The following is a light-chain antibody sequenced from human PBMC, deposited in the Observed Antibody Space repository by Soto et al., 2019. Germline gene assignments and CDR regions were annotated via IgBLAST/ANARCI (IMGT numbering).Light chain of an antibody. CDR2: DVS. Sequence: QSALTQPPSVSGSPGQSVTISCTGTSSDVGAYNYVSWYQQHPGKAPKVLIFDVSKRPSGVPDRFSGSKSGNTASLTISGLQDEDEADYYCCSNEGNVEVFGTGTKLTVL. CDR1: SSDVGAYNY. J-gene: IGLJ1*01. V-gene: IGLV2-11*01. CDR3: CSNEGNVEV.